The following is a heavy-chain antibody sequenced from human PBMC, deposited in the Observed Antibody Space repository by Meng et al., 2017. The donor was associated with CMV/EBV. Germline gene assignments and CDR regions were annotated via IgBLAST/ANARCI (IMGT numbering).Heavy chain of an antibody. CDR1: GGTFSSYA. J-gene: IGHJ4*02. D-gene: IGHD2-15*01. Sequence: QVPLGLSGGEVQKHGSSVKVPCEASGGTFSSYALSWVRQAPGQGLEWMGGIIPIFGTANYAQKFQGRVTITADESTSTAYMELSSLRSEDTAVYYCARVCGGSCFDYWGQGTLVTVSS. CDR3: ARVCGGSCFDY. V-gene: IGHV1-69*01. CDR2: IIPIFGTA.